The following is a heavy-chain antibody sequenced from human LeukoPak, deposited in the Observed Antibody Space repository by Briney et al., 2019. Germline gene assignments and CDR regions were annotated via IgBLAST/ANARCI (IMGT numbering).Heavy chain of an antibody. D-gene: IGHD5-24*01. Sequence: PSETLSLTCTVSDGSISSYYWSWIRQPPGKGPEWIGYIYYSGSTNYNPSLKSRVTISVDTSKNQFSLKLSSVTAADTAVYYCARNRMATIVHDAYDIWGQGTMVTVSS. CDR2: IYYSGST. J-gene: IGHJ3*02. CDR1: DGSISSYY. V-gene: IGHV4-59*01. CDR3: ARNRMATIVHDAYDI.